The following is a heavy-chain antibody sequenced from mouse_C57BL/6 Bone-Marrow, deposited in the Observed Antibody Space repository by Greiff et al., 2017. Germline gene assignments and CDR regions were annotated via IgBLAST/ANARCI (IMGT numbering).Heavy chain of an antibody. CDR3: ANYGGSSYGFAY. Sequence: VQLQQSGPELVKPGASVKISCKASGYTFTDYYMNWVKQSHGKSLEWIGDINPNNGGTSYNQKFKGKATLTVDKSSSTAYMELRSLTSEDSAVYYCANYGGSSYGFAYWGQGTLVTVSA. D-gene: IGHD1-1*01. V-gene: IGHV1-26*01. CDR1: GYTFTDYY. CDR2: INPNNGGT. J-gene: IGHJ3*01.